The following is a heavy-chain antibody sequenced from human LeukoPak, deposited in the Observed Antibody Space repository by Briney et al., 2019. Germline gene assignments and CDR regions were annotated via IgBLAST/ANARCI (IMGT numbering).Heavy chain of an antibody. Sequence: PGGSLRLSCAASGFSFSDYAMSWVRQTPGKGLEWVSATSGSGDYTYYADSVKGRFTISRDNSKNTLFLQMNSLRAEDTAIYYCAKDPQYYYASGSSFYFHYWGQGTLVTVSS. J-gene: IGHJ4*02. V-gene: IGHV3-23*01. CDR3: AKDPQYYYASGSSFYFHY. CDR2: TSGSGDYT. D-gene: IGHD3-10*01. CDR1: GFSFSDYA.